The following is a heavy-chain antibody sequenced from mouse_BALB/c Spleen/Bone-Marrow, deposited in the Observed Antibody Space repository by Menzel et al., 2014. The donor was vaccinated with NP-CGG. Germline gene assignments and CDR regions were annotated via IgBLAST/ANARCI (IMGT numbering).Heavy chain of an antibody. CDR2: RWAGGST. Sequence: VQLQESGPGLVAPSQSLSITCTVSGFSLTSYGVHWVRQPPGKGLEWLGVRWAGGSTNYNSALMSRLSISKDNSNSQVFLKMNSLQTEDTAMYYCARDYCGSLYAMDYWGQGTSVTVSS. J-gene: IGHJ4*01. V-gene: IGHV2-9*02. CDR3: ARDYCGSLYAMDY. CDR1: GFSLTSYG. D-gene: IGHD1-1*01.